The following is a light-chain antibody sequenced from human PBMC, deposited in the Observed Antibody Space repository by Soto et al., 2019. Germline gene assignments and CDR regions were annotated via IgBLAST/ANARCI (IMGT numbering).Light chain of an antibody. J-gene: IGLJ1*01. CDR3: SSYTSSSTLLYV. CDR2: DVS. Sequence: QSVLTQPASVSGSPGQSITVSCTGTTSDVGGSHSVSWYQQHPGKAPKLMIYDVSNRPSGVSNRFSGSKSGNTASLTISGLQAEDEADYYCSSYTSSSTLLYVFGTGTKVTVL. V-gene: IGLV2-14*01. CDR1: TSDVGGSHS.